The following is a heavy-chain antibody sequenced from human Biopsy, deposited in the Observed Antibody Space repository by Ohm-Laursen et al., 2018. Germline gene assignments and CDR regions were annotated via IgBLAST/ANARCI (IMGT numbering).Heavy chain of an antibody. D-gene: IGHD3-3*01. J-gene: IGHJ5*02. CDR3: AKGGSITIFGVVINNCFDP. V-gene: IGHV3-23*01. CDR1: GFTFSIYA. Sequence: SLRLSCAASGFTFSIYAMSWVRQAPGKGPEWVSAITGSGGSTFYADSVKGRFTISRDNSKNTLYLQMNSVRADDTAIYYCAKGGSITIFGVVINNCFDPWGQGTRVTVSS. CDR2: ITGSGGST.